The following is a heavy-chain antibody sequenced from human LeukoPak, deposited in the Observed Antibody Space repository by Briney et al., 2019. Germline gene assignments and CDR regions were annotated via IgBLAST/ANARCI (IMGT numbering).Heavy chain of an antibody. D-gene: IGHD2-2*01. Sequence: GGSLRLSCAASGLPIRSYDMNWFRKAPGKGLEWVSSITSSSGYVYYADSVRGRFTISRDNSRNSLALQMDSLRAEDTAVYYCASCSNTNCPRLWGQGTLVTVSS. CDR1: GLPIRSYD. V-gene: IGHV3-21*01. J-gene: IGHJ4*02. CDR3: ASCSNTNCPRL. CDR2: ITSSSGYV.